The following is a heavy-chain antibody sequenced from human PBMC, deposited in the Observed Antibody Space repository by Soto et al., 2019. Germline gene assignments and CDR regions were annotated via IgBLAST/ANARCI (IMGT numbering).Heavy chain of an antibody. CDR2: ISAYYGKT. CDR3: ARDGIVATIPYYYYYGMDV. V-gene: IGHV1-18*01. Sequence: ASVKVSCKTSGYTFTSYGISWVRQAPGQGPEWMGWISAYYGKTDYAQKLQGRVTMTTDTSTSTAYMELRTLRSDDTAVYYCARDGIVATIPYYYYYGMDVWGQGTTVTVSS. CDR1: GYTFTSYG. D-gene: IGHD5-12*01. J-gene: IGHJ6*02.